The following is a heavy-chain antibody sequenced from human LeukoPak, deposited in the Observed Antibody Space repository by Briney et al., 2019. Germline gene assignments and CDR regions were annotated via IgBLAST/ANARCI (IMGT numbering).Heavy chain of an antibody. D-gene: IGHD5-24*01. V-gene: IGHV4-4*07. CDR3: ARRDALGWYFDY. J-gene: IGHJ4*02. Sequence: SETLSLTCAVSGGSISSYYWNWIRQPAGKGLEWIGRIYSSGSTNYNPSLTSQVTMLVDTSKNQFSLKLSSVTAADTAVYYCARRDALGWYFDYWGQGTLVTVSS. CDR1: GGSISSYY. CDR2: IYSSGST.